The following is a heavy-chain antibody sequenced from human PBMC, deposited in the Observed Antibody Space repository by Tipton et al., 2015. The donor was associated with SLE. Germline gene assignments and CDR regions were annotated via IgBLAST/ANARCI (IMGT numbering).Heavy chain of an antibody. CDR3: AKGYSSSYFDY. CDR1: GFTFSSYS. V-gene: IGHV3-21*01. CDR2: ISSSSSYI. J-gene: IGHJ4*02. Sequence: SLRLSCAASGFTFSSYSMNWVRQAPGKGLEWVSSISSSSSYIYYADSVKGRFTISRDNSKNTLYLQMNSLRAEDTAVYYCAKGYSSSYFDYWGQGTLVTVSS. D-gene: IGHD6-6*01.